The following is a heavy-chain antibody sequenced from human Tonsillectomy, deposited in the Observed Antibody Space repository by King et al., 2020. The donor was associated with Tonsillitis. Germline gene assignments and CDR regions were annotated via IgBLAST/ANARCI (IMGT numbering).Heavy chain of an antibody. CDR2: IKQDGSEK. CDR3: ARASSYYYDTSGYYPDFDY. CDR1: GFTFSNYW. D-gene: IGHD3-22*01. J-gene: IGHJ4*02. V-gene: IGHV3-7*01. Sequence: QLVQSGGGLVQPGGSLRLSCAASGFTFSNYWMSWVRQAPGKGLEWVANIKQDGSEKYYVDSVKGRFTISRDNAKNSLFLQINSLRDEDTAVYYCARASSYYYDTSGYYPDFDYWGQGTLVTVSS.